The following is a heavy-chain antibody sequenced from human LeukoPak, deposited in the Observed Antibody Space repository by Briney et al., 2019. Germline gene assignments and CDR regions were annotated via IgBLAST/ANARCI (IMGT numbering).Heavy chain of an antibody. Sequence: ASVKVSCKASGYTFTSYYMHWVRQAPGQGLEWMGIINPSGGSTSYAQTFQGRVSMTTDMSTSTVYMDLSRLRSEDTAVHYCARDPNICSSPSCYRYTFDCWGKGTLVTVSS. J-gene: IGHJ4*02. CDR1: GYTFTSYY. D-gene: IGHD2-2*01. V-gene: IGHV1-46*01. CDR2: INPSGGST. CDR3: ARDPNICSSPSCYRYTFDC.